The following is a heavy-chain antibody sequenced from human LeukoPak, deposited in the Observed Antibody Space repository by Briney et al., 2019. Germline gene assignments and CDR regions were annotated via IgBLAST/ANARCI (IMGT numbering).Heavy chain of an antibody. CDR1: GYTFTSYA. V-gene: IGHV7-4-1*02. CDR3: AREPFSAVAGKPLPFDY. J-gene: IGHJ4*02. CDR2: INTNTGNP. D-gene: IGHD6-19*01. Sequence: ASVKVSCKASGYTFTSYAMNWVRQAPGQGLEWMGWINTNTGNPTYAQGFTGRFVFSLDTSVSTAYLQISSLKAEDTAVYYCAREPFSAVAGKPLPFDYWGQGTLVTVSS.